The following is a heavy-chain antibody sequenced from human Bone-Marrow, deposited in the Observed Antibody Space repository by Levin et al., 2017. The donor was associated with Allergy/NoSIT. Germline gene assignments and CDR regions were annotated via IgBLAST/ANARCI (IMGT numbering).Heavy chain of an antibody. V-gene: IGHV4-31*03. Sequence: SETLSLTCTVSGGSISSSGNYWSWIRQHPGEGLEWIGYMYYSGFTYYNPSLKSRVTISGDTSKNQFSLRLSSVTAADTAVYYCARGPPGYGDYLTFDYWGQGTLVTVSS. D-gene: IGHD4-17*01. CDR2: MYYSGFT. J-gene: IGHJ4*02. CDR1: GGSISSSGNY. CDR3: ARGPPGYGDYLTFDY.